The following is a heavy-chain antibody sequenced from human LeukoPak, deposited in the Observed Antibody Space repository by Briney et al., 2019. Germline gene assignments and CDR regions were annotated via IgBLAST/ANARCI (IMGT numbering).Heavy chain of an antibody. V-gene: IGHV3-23*01. CDR1: GITLSNYG. Sequence: GGSLRLSCAVSGITLSNYGMSWVRQAPGKGLEWVAGISDSGGSTNCADSVKGRFTISRDNPKNTLYLQMNSLRAEDTAVYFCTKRGVVIRVILVGFHKEAYYFDSWGQGALVTVSS. CDR3: TKRGVVIRVILVGFHKEAYYFDS. D-gene: IGHD3-22*01. CDR2: ISDSGGST. J-gene: IGHJ4*02.